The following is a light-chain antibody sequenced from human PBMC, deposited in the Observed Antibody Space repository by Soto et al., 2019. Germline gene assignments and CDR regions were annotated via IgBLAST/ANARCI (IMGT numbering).Light chain of an antibody. Sequence: QSALTQPPSVSAAPGQKVTISCSGSSSNIGNNYVFWYQQLPGTAPKLLIYDNDKRPSGIPDRFSGSKSGTSATLGITGLQTGDEADYYCATWDRSLSVGVFGGGTQLTVL. CDR2: DND. CDR1: SSNIGNNY. CDR3: ATWDRSLSVGV. J-gene: IGLJ2*01. V-gene: IGLV1-51*01.